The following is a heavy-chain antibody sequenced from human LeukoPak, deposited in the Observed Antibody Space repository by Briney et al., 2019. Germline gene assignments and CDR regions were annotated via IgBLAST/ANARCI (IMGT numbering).Heavy chain of an antibody. J-gene: IGHJ6*03. CDR1: GFTFSSYR. CDR3: ARDGYNPALYYMDV. CDR2: SSYDGINK. V-gene: IGHV3-30*03. Sequence: PGGSLRLSCAASGFTFSSYRMHWVRQAPGKGLEWVALSSYDGINKYNADSVKGRFTISRYNSKNTLYLQMNSLRAEDTAVYYCARDGYNPALYYMDVWGKGTTITVSS. D-gene: IGHD5-24*01.